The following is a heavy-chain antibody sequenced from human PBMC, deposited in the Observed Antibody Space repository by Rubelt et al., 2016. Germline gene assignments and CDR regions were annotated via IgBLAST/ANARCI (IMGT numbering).Heavy chain of an antibody. V-gene: IGHV3-23*01. CDR3: AKVMGSTVTTRVYYYGMDV. CDR1: GFTFSTYA. D-gene: IGHD4-17*01. Sequence: EVQLLESGGGLVQPGGSLRLSCVASGFTFSTYAMSWVRQAPGKGLEWVSGISGSGGSTYYADSVKGRFTISRDNSKNTLYLQMNSLRAEDTAVYYCAKVMGSTVTTRVYYYGMDVWGQGTTVTVSS. CDR2: ISGSGGST. J-gene: IGHJ6*02.